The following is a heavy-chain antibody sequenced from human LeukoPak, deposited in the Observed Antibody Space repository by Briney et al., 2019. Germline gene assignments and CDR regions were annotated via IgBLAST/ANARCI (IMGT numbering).Heavy chain of an antibody. CDR3: ARGSRWDGEDYFDY. V-gene: IGHV3-48*01. CDR2: ISSSSSTI. CDR1: GFTFSSYS. Sequence: GGSLRLSCAASGFTFSSYSMNWVRQAPGKGLERVSYISSSSSTIYYADSVKGRFTISRDNAKNSLYLQMNSLRAEDTAVYYCARGSRWDGEDYFDYWGQGTLVTVSS. D-gene: IGHD4-17*01. J-gene: IGHJ4*02.